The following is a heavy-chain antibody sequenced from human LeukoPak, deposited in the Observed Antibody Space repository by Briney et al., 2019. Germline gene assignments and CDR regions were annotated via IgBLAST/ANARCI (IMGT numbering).Heavy chain of an antibody. CDR1: GYTFTGYY. CDR2: INPNSGGT. CDR3: ARCYSGYDLEEY. D-gene: IGHD5-12*01. V-gene: IGHV1-2*02. Sequence: ASVKVSCKASGYTFTGYYMHWVRQAPGQGLEWMGWINPNSGGTNYAQKFQGRVTITADESTSTAYMELSSLRSEDTAVYYCARCYSGYDLEEYWGQGTLVTVSS. J-gene: IGHJ4*02.